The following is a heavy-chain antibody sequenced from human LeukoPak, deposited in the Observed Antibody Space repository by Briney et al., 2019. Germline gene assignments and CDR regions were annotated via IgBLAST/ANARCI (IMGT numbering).Heavy chain of an antibody. D-gene: IGHD6-13*01. CDR1: GFTFSTYS. V-gene: IGHV3-21*01. J-gene: IGHJ2*01. CDR3: ARAAYSSTWYSRYFDL. Sequence: GGSLRLSCAASGFTFSTYSMNWVRQAPGKGLEWVSSISSSSSYIYYADSVKGRFTISRDNAKNSLYLQMNSLRAGDTAVYYCARAAYSSTWYSRYFDLWGRGTLVTVSS. CDR2: ISSSSSYI.